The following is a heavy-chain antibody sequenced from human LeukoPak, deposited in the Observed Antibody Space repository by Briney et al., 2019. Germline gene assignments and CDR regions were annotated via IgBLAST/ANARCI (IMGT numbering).Heavy chain of an antibody. Sequence: PSETLSLTCTVSGGSVSSGSYYWSWIRQPPGKGLEWIGYIYYRGSTNYNPSLKSRVTISIDTSKNQFSLKLSSVTAADTAVYYCARVSEDRGTMVRGVSYFDYWGQGTLVTVSS. CDR2: IYYRGST. D-gene: IGHD3-10*01. CDR3: ARVSEDRGTMVRGVSYFDY. V-gene: IGHV4-61*01. J-gene: IGHJ4*02. CDR1: GGSVSSGSYY.